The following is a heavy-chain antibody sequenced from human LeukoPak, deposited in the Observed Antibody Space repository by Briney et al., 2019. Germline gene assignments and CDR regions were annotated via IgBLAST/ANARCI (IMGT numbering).Heavy chain of an antibody. J-gene: IGHJ3*02. CDR1: GFTFDDYA. Sequence: GGSLRLSCAASGFTFDDYAMHWVRQAPGKGLEWVSGITWNSDRKGYADSVKGRFTISRDNAKNSLYLQMNSLRAEDTALYYCAREGATVTHDAFDIWGQGTMVTVSS. CDR3: AREGATVTHDAFDI. CDR2: ITWNSDRK. V-gene: IGHV3-9*01. D-gene: IGHD4-17*01.